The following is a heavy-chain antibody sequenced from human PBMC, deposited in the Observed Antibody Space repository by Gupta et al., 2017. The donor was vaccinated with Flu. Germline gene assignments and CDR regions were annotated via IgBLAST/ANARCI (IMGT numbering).Heavy chain of an antibody. CDR3: AKERAGHRIPNFDY. J-gene: IGHJ4*02. CDR2: ISDDGAGT. CDR1: GFTFKNSA. Sequence: EVQLLESGGGLVQPGGSLRLSCAASGFTFKNSAMSWVRQAPGKGLEWVSGISDDGAGTYYTDSVRGRFTISRDDSKNTVHLQMNGLRVDDTAMYYCAKERAGHRIPNFDYWGQGTPVTVSS. V-gene: IGHV3-23*01. D-gene: IGHD2-15*01.